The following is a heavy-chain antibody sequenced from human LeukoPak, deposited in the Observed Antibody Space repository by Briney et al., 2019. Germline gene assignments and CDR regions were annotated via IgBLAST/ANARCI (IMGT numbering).Heavy chain of an antibody. J-gene: IGHJ3*02. V-gene: IGHV3-30*04. CDR3: ARRGHYDILGAAFDI. Sequence: GGSLRLSCAASGFTFSSYAMHWVRQAPGKGLEWVAVISYDGSNKYYADSVKGRFTISRDNSKNTLYLQMNSLRAEDTAVYYCARRGHYDILGAAFDIWGQGTMVTVSS. CDR1: GFTFSSYA. D-gene: IGHD3-9*01. CDR2: ISYDGSNK.